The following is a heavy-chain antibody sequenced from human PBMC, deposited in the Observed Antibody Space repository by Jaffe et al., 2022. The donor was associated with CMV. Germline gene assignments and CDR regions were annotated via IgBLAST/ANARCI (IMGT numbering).Heavy chain of an antibody. Sequence: QVQLVESGGGVVQPGRSLRLSCAASGFTFSSYGMHWVRQAPGKGLEWVAVISYDGSNKYYADSVKGRFTISRDNSKNTLYLQMNSLRAEDTAVYYCAKDPTTVTTYSQPDYWGQGTLVTVSS. CDR2: ISYDGSNK. D-gene: IGHD4-17*01. J-gene: IGHJ4*02. CDR3: AKDPTTVTTYSQPDY. V-gene: IGHV3-30*18. CDR1: GFTFSSYG.